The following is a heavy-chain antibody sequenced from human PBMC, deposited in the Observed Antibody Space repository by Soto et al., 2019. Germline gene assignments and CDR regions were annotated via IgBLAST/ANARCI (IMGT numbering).Heavy chain of an antibody. CDR2: INHSGST. V-gene: IGHV4-34*01. CDR3: AVADPTGLRVRGVINPSFDY. Sequence: SETLSLTCAVYGGSFSGYYWSWIRQPPGKGLEWIGEINHSGSTNYNPSLKSRVTISVDTSKNQFSLKLSSVTAADTAVYYCAVADPTGLRVRGVINPSFDYWGQGTLVTVSS. D-gene: IGHD3-10*01. CDR1: GGSFSGYY. J-gene: IGHJ4*02.